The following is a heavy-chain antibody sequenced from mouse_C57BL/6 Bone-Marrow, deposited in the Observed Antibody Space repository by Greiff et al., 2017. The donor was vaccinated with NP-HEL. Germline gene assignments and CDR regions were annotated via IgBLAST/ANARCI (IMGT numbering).Heavy chain of an antibody. CDR1: GFTFTDYY. V-gene: IGHV7-3*02. Sequence: EVKLMESGGGLIQPGGSLRLSCTTSGFTFTDYYMSWVRLPPGKALEWLGFIRNKANGYTTDYSASVKGRFTISRDNSQSIFYLQMNTLRAEDSATYYCARDRNDDIYWYFDVWGAGTTVTVSS. D-gene: IGHD2-3*01. CDR3: ARDRNDDIYWYFDV. CDR2: IRNKANGYTT. J-gene: IGHJ1*01.